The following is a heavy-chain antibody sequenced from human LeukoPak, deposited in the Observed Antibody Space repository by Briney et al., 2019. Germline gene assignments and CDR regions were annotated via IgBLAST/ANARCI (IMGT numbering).Heavy chain of an antibody. Sequence: TSETLSLTCTVSGGSISSYYWSWIRQPPGKGLEWIGEINHSGSTNYNPSLKSRVTISVGTSKNQFSLKLSSVTAADTAVYYCARRGVSRLPIVVVPAAIGFLYGMDVWGQGTTVTVSS. CDR1: GGSISSYY. D-gene: IGHD2-2*01. V-gene: IGHV4-34*01. CDR3: ARRGVSRLPIVVVPAAIGFLYGMDV. J-gene: IGHJ6*02. CDR2: INHSGST.